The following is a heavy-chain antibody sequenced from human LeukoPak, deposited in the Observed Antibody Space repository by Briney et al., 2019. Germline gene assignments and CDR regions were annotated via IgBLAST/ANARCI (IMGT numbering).Heavy chain of an antibody. V-gene: IGHV1-8*01. CDR2: MNPTSGHT. J-gene: IGHJ5*02. CDR3: ARSPVGVRKKHDL. Sequence: ASVRVSCKASGYTFTSYDINWVRQAPGQGLEWVGWMNPTSGHTGYVQKFQGRITMTRDTSVSTAYMELNSLTSEDTAVYYCARSPVGVRKKHDLWGQGTLVIVS. CDR1: GYTFTSYD. D-gene: IGHD3-10*01.